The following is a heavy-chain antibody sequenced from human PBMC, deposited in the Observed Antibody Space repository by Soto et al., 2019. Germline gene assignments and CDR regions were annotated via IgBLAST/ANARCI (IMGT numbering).Heavy chain of an antibody. J-gene: IGHJ6*02. D-gene: IGHD2-21*02. CDR2: IYYTGTT. V-gene: IGHV4-59*01. Sequence: SETLSLTCTVSGASISSYYWSWIRQPPGKGLEWIGYIYYTGTTNYNPSFKSRVAISVDTSKNQFSLKLTSVTAADTAVYYCARDLWGYCGTDCYPLDVWGQGTTVTVSS. CDR3: ARDLWGYCGTDCYPLDV. CDR1: GASISSYY.